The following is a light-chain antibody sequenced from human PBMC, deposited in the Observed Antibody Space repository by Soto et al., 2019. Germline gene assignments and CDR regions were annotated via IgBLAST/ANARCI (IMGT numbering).Light chain of an antibody. V-gene: IGLV2-14*01. CDR2: DVS. CDR1: SSDVGGYNY. CDR3: CSYTNSNTRQIV. J-gene: IGLJ1*01. Sequence: QSALTQPASVSGSPGQSITISCTGTSSDVGGYNYVSWYQQHPGKAPKFMIYDVSNRPSGVSNRFSGSKSGNTASLTISGLQAEDEADYYCCSYTNSNTRQIVFGTGTKVT.